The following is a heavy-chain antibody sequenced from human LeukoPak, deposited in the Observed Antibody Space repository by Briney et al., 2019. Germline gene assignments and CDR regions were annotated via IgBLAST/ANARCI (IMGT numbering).Heavy chain of an antibody. CDR1: GFTFSRSW. Sequence: SGGSLRLSCTASGFTFSRSWMNWIRQAPGKGLEWVANINRDGDGMRFVDSVKGRFTMSRDNAQSSLHLQMNSLRVEDTAFYYCAAWTDRGYSYWGQGVLVTVSS. V-gene: IGHV3-7*01. J-gene: IGHJ4*02. CDR3: AAWTDRGYSY. D-gene: IGHD5-12*01. CDR2: INRDGDGM.